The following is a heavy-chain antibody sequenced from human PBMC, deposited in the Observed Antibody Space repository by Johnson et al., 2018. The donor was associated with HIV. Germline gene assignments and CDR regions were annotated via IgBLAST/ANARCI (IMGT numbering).Heavy chain of an antibody. CDR1: GFTLSSFS. D-gene: IGHD3-22*01. J-gene: IGHJ3*02. V-gene: IGHV3-53*01. Sequence: MQLVESGGGLMQPGGSLRVSCEASGFTLSSFSMAWVRQAPGRGPEWVPVIYSGGSTYYTVSVKGRFTISRDNSKNTLYLQMDSLRAEDTAVYYCATPLAHYDSSAYGGGAFDIWGQGTMVTVSS. CDR3: ATPLAHYDSSAYGGGAFDI. CDR2: IYSGGST.